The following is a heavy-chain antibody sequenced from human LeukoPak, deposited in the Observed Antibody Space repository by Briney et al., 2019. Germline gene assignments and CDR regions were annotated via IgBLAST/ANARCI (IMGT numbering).Heavy chain of an antibody. Sequence: PSETLSLTCTVSGGSISSYYWSWIRQPPGKGLEWIGYIYTSGSTNYNPSLKSRVTISVDTSKNQFSLKLSSVTAADTAVYYCASSGNYNWNYNPTYFDYWGQGTLVTVSS. CDR3: ASSGNYNWNYNPTYFDY. CDR2: IYTSGST. D-gene: IGHD1-7*01. V-gene: IGHV4-4*09. J-gene: IGHJ4*02. CDR1: GGSISSYY.